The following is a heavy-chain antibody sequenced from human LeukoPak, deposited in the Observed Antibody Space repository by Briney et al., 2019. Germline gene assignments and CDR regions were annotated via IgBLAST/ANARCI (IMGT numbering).Heavy chain of an antibody. V-gene: IGHV4-61*02. CDR2: IYPSGTT. Sequence: SETLSLTCTVSNGSISSGSYYWNWIRQPAGKGLEWIGRIYPSGTTNYNPSLKSRVTISVDKSKNQFSLKLSSVTAADTAVYYCARAAASVDTAMEPWGQGTLVTVSS. CDR1: NGSISSGSYY. D-gene: IGHD5-18*01. CDR3: ARAAASVDTAMEP. J-gene: IGHJ5*02.